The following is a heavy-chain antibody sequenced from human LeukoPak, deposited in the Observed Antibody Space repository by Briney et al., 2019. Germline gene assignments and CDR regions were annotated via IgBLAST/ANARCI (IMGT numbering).Heavy chain of an antibody. Sequence: GGSLRLSCAASGLTFSSYTMNWVRQAPGKGLEWVSSISSSSSYIYYADSVKGRFTISRDNAKNSLYLQMNSLRAEDTAVYYCARDPRIAAHFDYWGQGTLVTVSS. D-gene: IGHD6-6*01. CDR1: GLTFSSYT. CDR2: ISSSSSYI. V-gene: IGHV3-21*01. J-gene: IGHJ4*02. CDR3: ARDPRIAAHFDY.